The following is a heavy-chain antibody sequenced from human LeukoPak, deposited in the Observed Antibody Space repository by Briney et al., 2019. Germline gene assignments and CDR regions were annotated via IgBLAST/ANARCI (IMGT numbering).Heavy chain of an antibody. D-gene: IGHD6-13*01. CDR2: MNPNSGNT. CDR3: ARGTRAAAGGY. Sequence: EASVKVSRKASGYTFTSYDINWVRRATGQGLEWMGWMNPNSGNTGYAQKFQGRVTMTRNTSISTAYMELSSLRSEDTAVYYCARGTRAAAGGYWGQGTLVTVSS. V-gene: IGHV1-8*01. J-gene: IGHJ4*02. CDR1: GYTFTSYD.